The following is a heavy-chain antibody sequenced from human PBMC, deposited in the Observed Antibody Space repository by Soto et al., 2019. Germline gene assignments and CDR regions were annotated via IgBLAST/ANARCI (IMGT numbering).Heavy chain of an antibody. CDR1: GGSFSGYY. D-gene: IGHD3-9*01. CDR3: ARGVRYFDWDFDY. V-gene: IGHV4-34*01. CDR2: INHSGST. J-gene: IGHJ4*02. Sequence: SETLSLTCAVYGGSFSGYYWSWIRQPPGKGLEWIGEINHSGSTNYNPSLKSRVTISVDTSKNQFSLKLSSVTAADTAVYYCARGVRYFDWDFDYWGQGTLVTVSS.